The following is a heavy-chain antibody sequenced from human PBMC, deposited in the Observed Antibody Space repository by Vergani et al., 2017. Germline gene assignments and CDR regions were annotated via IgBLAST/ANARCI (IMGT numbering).Heavy chain of an antibody. J-gene: IGHJ6*02. Sequence: EVQLVQSGAEVKKPGESLKISCKGSGYSFTSYWIGWVRQMPGKGLEWMGIIYPGDSDTRYSPSFQGQVTISADKSSSTAYLQWSSLKASDTAMYYCARGEDSSSSYYYYGMDVWGQGTTVTVSS. CDR1: GYSFTSYW. CDR3: ARGEDSSSSYYYYGMDV. V-gene: IGHV5-51*01. D-gene: IGHD6-6*01. CDR2: IYPGDSDT.